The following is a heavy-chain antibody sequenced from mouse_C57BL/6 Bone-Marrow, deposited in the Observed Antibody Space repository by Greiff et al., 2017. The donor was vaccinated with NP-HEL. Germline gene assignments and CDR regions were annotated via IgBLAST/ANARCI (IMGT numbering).Heavy chain of an antibody. CDR1: GYSFTGYY. D-gene: IGHD2-3*01. J-gene: IGHJ4*01. CDR3: ARKGDGYYAMDY. CDR2: INPSTGGT. V-gene: IGHV1-42*01. Sequence: EVQRVESGPELVKPGASVKISCKASGYSFTGYYMNWVKQSPEKSLEWIGEINPSTGGTTYNQKFKAKATLTVDKSSSTAYMQLKSLTSEDSAVYYCARKGDGYYAMDYWGQGTSVTVSS.